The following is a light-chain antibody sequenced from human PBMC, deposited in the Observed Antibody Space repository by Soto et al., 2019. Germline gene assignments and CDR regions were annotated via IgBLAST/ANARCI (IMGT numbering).Light chain of an antibody. CDR3: QQYNGYSTWT. V-gene: IGKV1-39*01. CDR1: QSISSY. CDR2: AAS. J-gene: IGKJ1*01. Sequence: DIQMTQSPSSLSASVGDRVTITCRASQSISSYLSWYQQRPGKAPKLLIYAASRLQSGVPSRFSGSGSGTDFILTINSLQAEDFATYYCQQYNGYSTWTFGQGTKVEIK.